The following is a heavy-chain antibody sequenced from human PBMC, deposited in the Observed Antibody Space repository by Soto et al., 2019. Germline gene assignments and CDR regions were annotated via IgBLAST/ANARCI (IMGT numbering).Heavy chain of an antibody. V-gene: IGHV1-69*01. CDR3: ARAQGSSTSLEIYSYCYYGMDV. Sequence: QVQLVQSGAEVKKPGSSVKVSCKASGGTFSSYAISWVRQAPGQGLEWMGGIIPLSDTTNYAQKFQGRVKITADESTSTAYMELSSLRSEDTAVYYYARAQGSSTSLEIYSYCYYGMDVWGQGTTVTVSS. CDR2: IIPLSDTT. J-gene: IGHJ6*02. CDR1: GGTFSSYA. D-gene: IGHD2-2*01.